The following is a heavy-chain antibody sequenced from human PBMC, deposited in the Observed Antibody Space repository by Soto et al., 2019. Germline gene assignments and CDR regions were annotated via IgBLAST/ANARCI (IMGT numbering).Heavy chain of an antibody. CDR2: IYSSGST. V-gene: IGHV4-59*01. J-gene: IGHJ6*02. D-gene: IGHD3-10*01. CDR1: GGSISSYY. Sequence: PSETLSLTCTVSGGSISSYYWSWIRQPPGKGLEWIGYIYSSGSTNYNPSLKSRVTISVDTSKNQLSLKLRSVTAADTAVYYCARDLMRVNMGQGVTRPSYGMDVWGQGTTVTVSS. CDR3: ARDLMRVNMGQGVTRPSYGMDV.